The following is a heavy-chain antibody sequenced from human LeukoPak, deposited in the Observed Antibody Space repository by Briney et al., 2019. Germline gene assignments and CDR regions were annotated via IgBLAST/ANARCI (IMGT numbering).Heavy chain of an antibody. D-gene: IGHD3-10*01. CDR3: AKRGDYYGSGSYYPDP. J-gene: IGHJ5*02. V-gene: IGHV3-23*01. CDR2: ISGSGGST. CDR1: GFNFNTYT. Sequence: PGGSLRLSCAASGFNFNTYTMNWVRQAPGKGLEWVSAISGSGGSTYYADSVKGRFTISRDNSKNTLYLQMNSLRAEDTAVYYCAKRGDYYGSGSYYPDPWGQGTLVTVSS.